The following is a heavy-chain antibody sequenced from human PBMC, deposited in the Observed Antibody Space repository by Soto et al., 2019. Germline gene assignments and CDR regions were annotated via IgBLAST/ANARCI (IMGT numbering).Heavy chain of an antibody. V-gene: IGHV3-23*01. Sequence: GGSLRLSCAASGVTFSGYAMSCVRQAAGEGPEWVSAVSRSGGNTYYADSVKGRFTISRDNAKNTLDRQMNSLRAEDTAVYYCAQDFGDYNILTGYSTFGSWRQGNLATSSS. CDR2: VSRSGGNT. CDR3: AQDFGDYNILTGYSTFGS. CDR1: GVTFSGYA. J-gene: IGHJ4*02. D-gene: IGHD3-9*01.